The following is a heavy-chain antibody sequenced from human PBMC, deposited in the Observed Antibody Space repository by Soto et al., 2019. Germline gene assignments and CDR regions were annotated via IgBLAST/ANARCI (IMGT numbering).Heavy chain of an antibody. D-gene: IGHD3-16*02. CDR2: IYWDDDK. V-gene: IGHV2-5*02. CDR1: GFSLSTGGVG. Sequence: QITLKESGPTLVKPTQTLTLTCTFSGFSLSTGGVGVGWIRQPPGKALEWLALIYWDDDKRYSPSLKSRLTITKDTSKNQVVLTMTNMDPVDTATYYCAHSTITFGGVIVQVWFDPSGQGTLVTVSS. J-gene: IGHJ5*02. CDR3: AHSTITFGGVIVQVWFDP.